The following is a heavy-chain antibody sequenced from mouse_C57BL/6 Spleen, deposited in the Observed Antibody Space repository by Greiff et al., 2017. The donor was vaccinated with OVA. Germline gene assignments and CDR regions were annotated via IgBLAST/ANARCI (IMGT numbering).Heavy chain of an antibody. Sequence: VQLQQSGAELVRPGASVKLSCTASGFNIKDDYMHWVKQRPEQGLEWIGWIDPENGDTEYASKFQGKATITADTSSNTAYLQLSSLTSEDTAVYYCTRGGYGNYVAYWGQGTLVTVSA. V-gene: IGHV14-4*01. CDR1: GFNIKDDY. CDR2: IDPENGDT. J-gene: IGHJ3*01. D-gene: IGHD2-1*01. CDR3: TRGGYGNYVAY.